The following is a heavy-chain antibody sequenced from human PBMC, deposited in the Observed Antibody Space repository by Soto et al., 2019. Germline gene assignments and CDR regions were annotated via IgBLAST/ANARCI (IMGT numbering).Heavy chain of an antibody. V-gene: IGHV4-39*07. CDR3: ARDSRTGCSSTDCYRS. J-gene: IGHJ5*02. Sequence: PSETLSLTCTVSGGSISSSNYYWGWIRQPPGKGLEWIGSIYYSGSTYYNPSLKSPVTISVDTSKNQFSLKLSSVTAADTATYYCARDSRTGCSSTDCYRSWGRGTLVTVSS. CDR2: IYYSGST. CDR1: GGSISSSNYY. D-gene: IGHD2-2*01.